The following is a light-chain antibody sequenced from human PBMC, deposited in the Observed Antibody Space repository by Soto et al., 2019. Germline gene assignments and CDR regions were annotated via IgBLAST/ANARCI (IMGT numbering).Light chain of an antibody. V-gene: IGKV4-1*01. CDR1: QSFLYTSNNKNY. CDR3: QQYYSTPIT. J-gene: IGKJ5*01. Sequence: DILMTQSPDSLAVSLGERATLNCKSSQSFLYTSNNKNYLAWYRQKPGQPPKLLIYWASTRESGVPDRFSGSGSGTDFTLTISSLQAEDVAVYYCQQYYSTPITFGQGTRLAIK. CDR2: WAS.